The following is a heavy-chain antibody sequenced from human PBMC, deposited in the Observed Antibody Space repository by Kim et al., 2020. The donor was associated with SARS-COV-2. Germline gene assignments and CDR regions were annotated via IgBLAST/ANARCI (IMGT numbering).Heavy chain of an antibody. J-gene: IGHJ4*02. V-gene: IGHV3-21*01. CDR1: GFTFSSYS. CDR3: ARDAYGDYSHDY. D-gene: IGHD4-17*01. CDR2: ISSSGRYI. Sequence: GGSLRLSCAASGFTFSSYSMNWVRQAPGKGLEWVSSISSSGRYIYYADSLKGRFTISRDDAKNSLFLQMNSLRAEDTAVYYCARDAYGDYSHDYWGQGTLVTVSS.